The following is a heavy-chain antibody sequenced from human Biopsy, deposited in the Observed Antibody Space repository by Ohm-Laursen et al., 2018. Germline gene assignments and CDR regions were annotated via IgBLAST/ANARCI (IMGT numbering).Heavy chain of an antibody. CDR1: GKTFSDYH. J-gene: IGHJ4*02. CDR3: ARQVDFWSGYVDY. V-gene: IGHV4-34*01. D-gene: IGHD3-3*01. Sequence: SDTLSLTCEVYGKTFSDYHWGWIRQSPGKGLEWIGNIYYSGNTDYSPSLKSRVTISVDTSNNQFSLKLRSVTAADTAVYYCARQVDFWSGYVDYWGQGTLVAVSS. CDR2: IYYSGNT.